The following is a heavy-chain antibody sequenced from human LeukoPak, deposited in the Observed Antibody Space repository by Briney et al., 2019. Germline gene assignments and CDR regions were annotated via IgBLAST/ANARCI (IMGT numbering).Heavy chain of an antibody. CDR2: IHHSGST. D-gene: IGHD5-18*01. CDR1: SGSFSSYY. J-gene: IGHJ6*03. Sequence: SSETLSLTCAVYSGSFSSYYWSWIRQPPGKGLEWIGEIHHSGSTNYNPSLKSRVTISVDTSKNQFSLKLTSVTAADTAVYYCASGAYSFYYMDVWGKGTTVTISS. CDR3: ASGAYSFYYMDV. V-gene: IGHV4-34*01.